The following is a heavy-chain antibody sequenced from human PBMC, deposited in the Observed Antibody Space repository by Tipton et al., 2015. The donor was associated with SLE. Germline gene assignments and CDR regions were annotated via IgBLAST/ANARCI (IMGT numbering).Heavy chain of an antibody. CDR1: GGSISSGGYY. J-gene: IGHJ6*02. Sequence: TLSLTCTVSGGSISSGGYYWSWIRQHPGKGLEWIGYIYYSGSTNYNPSLKSRVTISVNTSKNQFSLKLSSVTAADTAVYYCARDRELGMGGGPYYYYGMDVWGQGTTVTVSS. V-gene: IGHV4-61*08. CDR2: IYYSGST. D-gene: IGHD7-27*01. CDR3: ARDRELGMGGGPYYYYGMDV.